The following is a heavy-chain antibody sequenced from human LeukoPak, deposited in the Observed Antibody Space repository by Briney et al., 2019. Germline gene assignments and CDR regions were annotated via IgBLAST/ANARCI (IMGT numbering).Heavy chain of an antibody. D-gene: IGHD3-22*01. CDR1: GFTVSSNY. CDR2: ISSSGSTK. V-gene: IGHV3-48*02. CDR3: ARSVYYADY. J-gene: IGHJ4*02. Sequence: GGSLRLSCAASGFTVSSNYMNWVRQAPGKGLEWVSFISSSGSTKSYADSVKGRFTISRDNAKNSLYLQMNSLRYEDTAVYYCARSVYYADYWGQGTLVTVSS.